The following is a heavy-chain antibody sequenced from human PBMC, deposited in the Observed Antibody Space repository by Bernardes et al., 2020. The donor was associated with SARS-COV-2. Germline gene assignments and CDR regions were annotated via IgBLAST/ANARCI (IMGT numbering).Heavy chain of an antibody. CDR3: ATGRFGEAPFHH. J-gene: IGHJ1*01. CDR1: GGSFRAYF. Sequence: PESLSLTCDFYGGSFRAYFWSWIRQPLGQGLQWIGELNNSGRTQYHPSLKSRVTISVDTSKKQFSLNLSSVTAADTAVYYCATGRFGEAPFHHWSQGSLVTVSS. D-gene: IGHD3-10*01. CDR2: LNNSGRT. V-gene: IGHV4-34*01.